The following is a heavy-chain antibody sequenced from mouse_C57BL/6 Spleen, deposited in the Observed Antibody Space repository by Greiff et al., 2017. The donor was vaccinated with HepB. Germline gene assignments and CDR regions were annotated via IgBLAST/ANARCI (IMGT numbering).Heavy chain of an antibody. CDR1: GYTFTSYG. CDR2: IYPRSGNT. CDR3: AREGAYDYAMDY. J-gene: IGHJ4*01. D-gene: IGHD2-12*01. V-gene: IGHV1-81*01. Sequence: VKLMESGAELARPGASVKLSCKASGYTFTSYGISWVKQRTGQGLEWIGEIYPRSGNTYYNEKFKGKATLTADKSSSTAYMELRSLTSEDSAVYFCAREGAYDYAMDYWGQGTSVTVSS.